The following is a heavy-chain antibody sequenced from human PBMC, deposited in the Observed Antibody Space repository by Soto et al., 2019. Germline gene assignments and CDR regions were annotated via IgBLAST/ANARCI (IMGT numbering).Heavy chain of an antibody. D-gene: IGHD6-13*01. CDR3: AREYSSTWYNGMDV. CDR1: EFTFSNYG. J-gene: IGHJ6*02. CDR2: IWYDGSNT. V-gene: IGHV3-33*01. Sequence: QVQLVESGGGVVQPGRALRIACAASEFTFSNYGMHWVRQAPGKGLEWVAGIWYDGSNTYYADSVKGRFSISRDNSKNTLYLQMNSLRADDTAVYYWAREYSSTWYNGMDVWGQGTTVTVSS.